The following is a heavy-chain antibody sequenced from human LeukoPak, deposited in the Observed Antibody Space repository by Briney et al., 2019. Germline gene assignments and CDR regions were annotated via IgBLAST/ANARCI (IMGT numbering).Heavy chain of an antibody. CDR2: ISYDGSNK. Sequence: PGRSLRLSCAASGFTFSSYGMHWVRQAPGKGLEWVAVISYDGSNKYYADSVKGRFTISRDNSKNTLYLQMNSLRAEDTAVYYCAKKSDSSGYYYSSADAFDIWGQGTVVTVSS. CDR1: GFTFSSYG. CDR3: AKKSDSSGYYYSSADAFDI. D-gene: IGHD3-22*01. J-gene: IGHJ3*02. V-gene: IGHV3-30*18.